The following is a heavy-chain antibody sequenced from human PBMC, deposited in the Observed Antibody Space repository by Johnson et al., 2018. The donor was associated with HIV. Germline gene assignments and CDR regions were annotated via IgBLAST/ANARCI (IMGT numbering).Heavy chain of an antibody. Sequence: QVQLVESGGGVVQPGRSLRLSCAASGFKFSDFAMHWVRQIPGKGLEWVAVMSYDGREKYYTDSVKGRFTISRDNSKNTLYLEMNSPRSEDTAVYFCARDLVSNWLNDAFAIWGQGTTVIVSS. V-gene: IGHV3-30*04. CDR3: ARDLVSNWLNDAFAI. D-gene: IGHD3-9*01. CDR1: GFKFSDFA. J-gene: IGHJ3*02. CDR2: MSYDGREK.